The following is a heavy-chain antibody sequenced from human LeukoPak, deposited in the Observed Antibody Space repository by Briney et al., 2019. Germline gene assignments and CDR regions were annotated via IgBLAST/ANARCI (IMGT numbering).Heavy chain of an antibody. CDR3: SRESRYSSDY. Sequence: GGSLRLSCAASGFSFSGYSMTWVRQAPGKGLEWVSYISSSGTTIHYAGSVKGRFTISRDNGKNSLYLQMNSLRDEDTAVYYCSRESRYSSDYWGQGTLVTVSS. CDR2: ISSSGTTI. J-gene: IGHJ4*02. V-gene: IGHV3-48*02. D-gene: IGHD6-13*01. CDR1: GFSFSGYS.